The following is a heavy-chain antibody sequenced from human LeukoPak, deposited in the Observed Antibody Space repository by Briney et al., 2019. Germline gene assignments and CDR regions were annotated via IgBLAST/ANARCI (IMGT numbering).Heavy chain of an antibody. CDR3: TTLTLASNFDY. CDR2: ISSSDTTT. J-gene: IGHJ4*02. V-gene: IGHV3-48*03. D-gene: IGHD6-19*01. CDR1: GFSFSVYE. Sequence: QPGGSLRLSCAASGFSFSVYEMYWVRQAPGQGLEWISDISSSDTTTYYAYSVKGRFTISRDNAKNSLYLQMNSLRAEDTAVYYCTTLTLASNFDYWGQGTLVTVFS.